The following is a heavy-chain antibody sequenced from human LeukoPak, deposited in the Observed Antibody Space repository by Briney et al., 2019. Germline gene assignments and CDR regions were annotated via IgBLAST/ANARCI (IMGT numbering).Heavy chain of an antibody. J-gene: IGHJ4*02. V-gene: IGHV3-20*04. D-gene: IGHD3-22*01. CDR2: INWNGAGT. CDR3: ARVTVYYDSSGYFDS. Sequence: GSLRLSCAATGFIFDNYGMSWVRQAPGKGLEWVSGINWNGAGTGYADSVKGRFTISRDKAKNSLYLQMDSLRAEDTALYYCARVTVYYDSSGYFDSWGQGALVTVSS. CDR1: GFIFDNYG.